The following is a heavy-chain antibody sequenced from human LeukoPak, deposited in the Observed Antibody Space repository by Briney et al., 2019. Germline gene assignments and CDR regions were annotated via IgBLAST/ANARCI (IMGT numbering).Heavy chain of an antibody. J-gene: IGHJ3*02. CDR2: ISAYNGNT. Sequence: EASVKVSCKASGYTFTSYGISWVRQAPGQGLEWMGWISAYNGNTNYAQKLQGRVTMTTDTSTSTAYMELRSLRSDDTAVYYCARGYRVYCSSTSCPYDAFDIWGQGTMVTVSS. CDR1: GYTFTSYG. D-gene: IGHD2-2*01. CDR3: ARGYRVYCSSTSCPYDAFDI. V-gene: IGHV1-18*01.